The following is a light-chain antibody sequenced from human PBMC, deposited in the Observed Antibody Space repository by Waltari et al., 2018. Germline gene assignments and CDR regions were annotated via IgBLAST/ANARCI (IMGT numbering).Light chain of an antibody. V-gene: IGKV3-20*01. CDR2: HAS. J-gene: IGKJ1*01. Sequence: ELVLTQSPSTLSLSPGERATLSCMASQRVGRFLAWYQQKPGQAPRLLIYHASIRATGIPDRFSGSGSGTDFRLTISGLEPEDFAVYYCQKYVNLPATFGQGTKVEIK. CDR3: QKYVNLPAT. CDR1: QRVGRF.